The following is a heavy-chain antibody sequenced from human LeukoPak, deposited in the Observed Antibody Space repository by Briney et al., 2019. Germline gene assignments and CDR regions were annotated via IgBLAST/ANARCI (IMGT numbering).Heavy chain of an antibody. CDR2: ISYDGSNK. CDR3: AKDLQAGIAAAGAFDY. J-gene: IGHJ4*02. CDR1: GFTFSSYG. V-gene: IGHV3-30*18. Sequence: GRSLRLSCAASGFTFSSYGMHWVRQAPGKGLEWVAVISYDGSNKYYADSVKGRFTISRDNSKNTLYLQMNSLRAEDTAVYYCAKDLQAGIAAAGAFDYWGQGTLVTVSS. D-gene: IGHD6-13*01.